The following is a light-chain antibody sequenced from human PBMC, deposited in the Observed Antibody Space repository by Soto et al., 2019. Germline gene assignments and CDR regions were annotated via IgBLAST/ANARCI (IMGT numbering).Light chain of an antibody. J-gene: IGLJ1*01. V-gene: IGLV2-8*01. CDR2: EVD. Sequence: QSSLTQPPSASGSPVQSVTISCPGPTNEVCWFNNASNYKQQPGRAPTLTIYEVDTRPSGDPDRFSGSKSGNPASLTVSGHQADDEADYYRTSYPGNSNSVFATGTRSPS. CDR3: TSYPGNSNSV. CDR1: TNEVCWFNN.